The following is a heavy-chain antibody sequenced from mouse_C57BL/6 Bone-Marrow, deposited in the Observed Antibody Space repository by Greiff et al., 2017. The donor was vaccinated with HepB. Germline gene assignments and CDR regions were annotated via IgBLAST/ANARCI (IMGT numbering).Heavy chain of an antibody. V-gene: IGHV1-15*01. CDR3: TRCGKSPWFAY. J-gene: IGHJ3*01. Sequence: VKLVESGAELVRPGASVTLSCKASGYTFTDYEMHWVKQTPVHGLEWIGAIDPETGGTAYNQKFKGKAILTADKSSSTAYMELRSLTSEDSAVYYCTRCGKSPWFAYWGQGTLVTVSA. D-gene: IGHD1-1*02. CDR1: GYTFTDYE. CDR2: IDPETGGT.